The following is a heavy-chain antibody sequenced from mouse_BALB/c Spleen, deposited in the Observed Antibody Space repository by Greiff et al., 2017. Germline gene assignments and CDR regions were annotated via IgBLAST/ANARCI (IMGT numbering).Heavy chain of an antibody. CDR3: AREGEGPFAY. CDR2: IYPGSGST. V-gene: IGHV1-77*01. Sequence: VQLQESGPELVKPGASVKMSCKASGYTFTDYVISWVKQRTGQGLEWIGEIYPGSGSTYYNEKFKGKATLTADKSSNTAYMQLSSLTSEDSAVYFCAREGEGPFAYWGQGTLVTVSA. CDR1: GYTFTDYV. J-gene: IGHJ3*01.